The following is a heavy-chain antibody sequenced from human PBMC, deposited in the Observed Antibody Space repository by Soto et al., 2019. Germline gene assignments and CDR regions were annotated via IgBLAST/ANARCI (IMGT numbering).Heavy chain of an antibody. CDR1: GFTFSSYW. J-gene: IGHJ4*02. CDR3: AREAVDTIFGVVMCTDD. Sequence: GGSLRLSCAASGFTFSSYWMSWVRQAPGKGLEWVANIKQDGSEKYYVDSVKGRFTISRDNAKNSLYLQMNSLRAEDTAVYYCAREAVDTIFGVVMCTDDWGQGTLVTVSS. CDR2: IKQDGSEK. D-gene: IGHD3-3*01. V-gene: IGHV3-7*01.